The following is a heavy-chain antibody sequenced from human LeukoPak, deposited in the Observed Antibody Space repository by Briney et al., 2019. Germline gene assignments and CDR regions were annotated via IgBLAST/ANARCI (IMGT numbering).Heavy chain of an antibody. D-gene: IGHD3-3*01. CDR3: ARGHRGYDFWSGFSRYYYYGMDV. V-gene: IGHV1-8*01. J-gene: IGHJ6*02. Sequence: ASVKVSCKASGYTFTSYDINWVRQATGQGLEWMGWMNPNSGNTGYAQKFQGRVTMTRNTSISTAYMELSSLRSEDTAVYYCARGHRGYDFWSGFSRYYYYGMDVWGQGTTVTVSS. CDR2: MNPNSGNT. CDR1: GYTFTSYD.